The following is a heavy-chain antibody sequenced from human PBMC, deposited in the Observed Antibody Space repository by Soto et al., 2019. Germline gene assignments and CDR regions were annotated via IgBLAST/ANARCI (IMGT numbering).Heavy chain of an antibody. CDR2: TYYRSKWYI. CDR1: GDSVSSNSAA. V-gene: IGHV6-1*01. CDR3: ARGSWDDVTGHYYMDV. D-gene: IGHD1-26*01. Sequence: QVQLQQSGPGLVKPSQTLSLTCDISGDSVSSNSAAWNWIRQTPSRGLEWLGRTYYRSKWYINYAVSVKSRITVNPDTCKTQFSLQLNSVTPEDTAVYYCARGSWDDVTGHYYMDVWGKGTKVSVSS. J-gene: IGHJ6*03.